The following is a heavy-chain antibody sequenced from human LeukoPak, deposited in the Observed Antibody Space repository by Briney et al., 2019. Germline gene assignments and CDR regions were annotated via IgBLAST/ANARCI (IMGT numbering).Heavy chain of an antibody. CDR3: ARVPNVIVVVPDSDY. CDR1: GYTFTSYD. Sequence: ASVKVSCKASGYTFTSYDINWVRQATGQGLEWMGWMNPNSGNTGYAQRFQGRVTMTRNTSISTAYMELSSLRSEDTAVYYCARVPNVIVVVPDSDYWGQGTLVTVSS. CDR2: MNPNSGNT. D-gene: IGHD2-2*01. J-gene: IGHJ4*02. V-gene: IGHV1-8*01.